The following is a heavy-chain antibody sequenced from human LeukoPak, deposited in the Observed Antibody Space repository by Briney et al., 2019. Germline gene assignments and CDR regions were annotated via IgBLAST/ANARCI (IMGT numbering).Heavy chain of an antibody. J-gene: IGHJ4*02. V-gene: IGHV4-59*01. Sequence: PSETLSLTCTVSGGSISSYYWSWIRQPPGKGLEWIGYIYYSGSTNYNPSLKSRVTISVDTSKNQFSLKLSSVTAADTAVYYCASGYGGADYWGQGTLVTVSS. D-gene: IGHD4-23*01. CDR2: IYYSGST. CDR1: GGSISSYY. CDR3: ASGYGGADY.